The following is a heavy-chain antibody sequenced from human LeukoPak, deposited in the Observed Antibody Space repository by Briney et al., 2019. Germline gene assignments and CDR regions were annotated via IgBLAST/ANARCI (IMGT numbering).Heavy chain of an antibody. Sequence: GESLKISCKSSGYSFTSYWIAWVRQMPGKGLEWMGIIYPSDSDTRYSPSFQGQVTISADKSISTAYLQWTSLRASDTAMYYCARRRDLYSGSYYPFDYWGQGTLVTVSS. CDR3: ARRRDLYSGSYYPFDY. CDR2: IYPSDSDT. CDR1: GYSFTSYW. V-gene: IGHV5-51*01. D-gene: IGHD1-26*01. J-gene: IGHJ4*02.